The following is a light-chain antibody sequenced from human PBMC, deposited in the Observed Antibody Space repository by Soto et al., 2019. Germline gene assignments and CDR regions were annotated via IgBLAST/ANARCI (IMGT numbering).Light chain of an antibody. CDR3: GAWDNSLSVV. V-gene: IGLV1-51*01. CDR1: SSNIANNH. Sequence: QSVLTQPPSVSAAPGQKVTISCSGTSSNIANNHVSSYQQVRGTAPKLLIYDNNRRPSGVPDRFSGSKSGTSATLGITGLQAGDEADYYCGAWDNSLSVVFGGGTQLTVL. J-gene: IGLJ2*01. CDR2: DNN.